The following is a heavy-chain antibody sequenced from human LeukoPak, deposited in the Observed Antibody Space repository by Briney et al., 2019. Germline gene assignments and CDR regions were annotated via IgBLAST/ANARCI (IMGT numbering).Heavy chain of an antibody. Sequence: PGGSLRLSCAASGFTFSYYYISWIRQAPGKRLEWVSYISSSGSTIYYADSVKGRFTISRDNAKNSLYLQMNSLRAEDTAVYYCARDGYSSGWYRGAFDYWGQGTLVTVSS. J-gene: IGHJ4*02. CDR1: GFTFSYYY. CDR3: ARDGYSSGWYRGAFDY. D-gene: IGHD6-19*01. V-gene: IGHV3-11*01. CDR2: ISSSGSTI.